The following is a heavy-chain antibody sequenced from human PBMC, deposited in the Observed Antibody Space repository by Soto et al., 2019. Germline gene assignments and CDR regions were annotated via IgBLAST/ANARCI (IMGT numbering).Heavy chain of an antibody. Sequence: EVQLLESEGGLIHPGGSLRLSCVASGFTLSNYPMSWVRQAPGKGLEWVSAGSSGSNTYYADSVKGRFTISRDNSKNTVYLQMNSLRVEDTAIYYCARHGERSFDYWGQGTLVTVSS. J-gene: IGHJ4*02. CDR2: GSSGSNT. V-gene: IGHV3-23*01. CDR1: GFTLSNYP. D-gene: IGHD3-10*01. CDR3: ARHGERSFDY.